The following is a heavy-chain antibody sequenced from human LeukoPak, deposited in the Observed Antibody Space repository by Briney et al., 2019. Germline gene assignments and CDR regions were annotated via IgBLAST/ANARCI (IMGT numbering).Heavy chain of an antibody. J-gene: IGHJ6*02. CDR2: ISSDGSNK. CDR1: GFPFSSYG. V-gene: IGHV3-30*18. D-gene: IGHD6-13*01. CDR3: AKDFGYSSSWFPLMDV. Sequence: PAGSLRLSCAASGFPFSSYGMHWLRQVLGQGLEWMAVISSDGSNKYYADSVKGRFTLSRENSKNTMYLEMSSLRAEDTAVYYCAKDFGYSSSWFPLMDVWGQGTTVTVSS.